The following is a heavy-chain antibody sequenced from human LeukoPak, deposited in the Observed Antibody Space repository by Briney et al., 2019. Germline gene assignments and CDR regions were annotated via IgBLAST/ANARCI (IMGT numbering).Heavy chain of an antibody. V-gene: IGHV3-53*01. CDR3: AKQSGGYRYDTNDY. J-gene: IGHJ4*01. Sequence: GGSLRLSCAASGFTVSINYMSWVRQAPGKGLEWVSVIYSGGNTYYADSVKGRFTISRDNSKNTLYLQMNSLRAEDTAVYYCAKQSGGYRYDTNDYWGHGTQVTVSS. D-gene: IGHD5-18*01. CDR2: IYSGGNT. CDR1: GFTVSINY.